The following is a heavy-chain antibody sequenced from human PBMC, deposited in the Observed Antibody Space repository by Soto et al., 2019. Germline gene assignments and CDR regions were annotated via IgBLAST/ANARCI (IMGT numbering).Heavy chain of an antibody. D-gene: IGHD5-18*01. J-gene: IGHJ4*02. CDR1: GGSISSGGYF. CDR2: IYHSGST. Sequence: PSETLSLTCAVAGGSISSGGYFWSWSRQPPGKGLEWIGYIYHSGSTYYNPSLKSRVTISVDRSKNQFSLKLSSGTAADTAVYYCARHLGYSYGPGVFDYWGQGTLVTVSS. V-gene: IGHV4-30-2*01. CDR3: ARHLGYSYGPGVFDY.